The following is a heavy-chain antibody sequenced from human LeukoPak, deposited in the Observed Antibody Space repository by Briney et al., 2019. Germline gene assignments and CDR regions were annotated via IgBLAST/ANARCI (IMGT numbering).Heavy chain of an antibody. D-gene: IGHD1-26*01. CDR3: ATGLVRSYFFDY. CDR1: AFTFSRNA. CDR2: ISGSDDST. V-gene: IGHV3-23*01. J-gene: IGHJ4*02. Sequence: GSLRLSCAASAFTFSRNAMTWVRQAPGKGLEWVATISGSDDSTYYADSVKGRFTISRDNSKNTLYLQMISLRAEDTAVYYCATGLVRSYFFDYWGQGTLVTVSS.